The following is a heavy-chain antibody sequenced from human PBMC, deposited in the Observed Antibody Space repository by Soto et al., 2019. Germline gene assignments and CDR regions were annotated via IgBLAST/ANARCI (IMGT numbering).Heavy chain of an antibody. Sequence: PGGSLRLSCAASGFTFSSYAMHWVRQAPGKGLEWVSVISGGGGSTYYADSVKGRFTISRDNSKNTLYLQMNSLRAEDTAVYYCARRSSGWYFDYWGQGTLVTVSS. J-gene: IGHJ4*02. CDR2: ISGGGGST. V-gene: IGHV3-23*01. CDR1: GFTFSSYA. D-gene: IGHD6-19*01. CDR3: ARRSSGWYFDY.